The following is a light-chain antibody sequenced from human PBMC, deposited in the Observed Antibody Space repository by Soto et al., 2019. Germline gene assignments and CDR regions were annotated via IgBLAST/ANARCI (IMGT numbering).Light chain of an antibody. CDR1: QSISSY. Sequence: DIQMTQSPSSLSASVGDRVTITCRASQSISSYLNWYQQKPGRAPKLLISVASILQSGVPSRFSGSGSGTDFTLTISSLQVEDFATYYCQQSYRIPLTFGGGTKVEMK. V-gene: IGKV1-39*01. CDR3: QQSYRIPLT. J-gene: IGKJ4*01. CDR2: VAS.